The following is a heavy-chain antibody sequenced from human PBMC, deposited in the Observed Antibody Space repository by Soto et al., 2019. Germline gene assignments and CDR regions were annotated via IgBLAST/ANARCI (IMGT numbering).Heavy chain of an antibody. V-gene: IGHV4-59*01. CDR1: GGSIRRYY. J-gene: IGHJ6*02. D-gene: IGHD2-21*02. Sequence: QVRLQESGPGLVKPSETLSLTCTVSGGSIRRYYWSWIRQPQGKGLEWLGYIYNTGSTIYNPSLKSRVTRSVYTSKNPYSLTLISVTAADMAVYCCARDLWGYCGADCYPLHVSGHGTTVTVSS. CDR2: IYNTGST. CDR3: ARDLWGYCGADCYPLHV.